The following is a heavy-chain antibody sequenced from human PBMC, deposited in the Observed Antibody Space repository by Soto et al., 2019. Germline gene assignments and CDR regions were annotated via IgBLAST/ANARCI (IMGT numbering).Heavy chain of an antibody. V-gene: IGHV3-23*01. D-gene: IGHD3-3*01. CDR1: GFTFSSYA. CDR2: ISGSGGST. CDR3: AKMEGDFCSGYYMDYYYYYYMDV. J-gene: IGHJ6*03. Sequence: EVQLLESGGGLVQPGGSLRLSCAASGFTFSSYAMSWVRQAPGKGLEWVSAISGSGGSTYYADSVKGRFTISRDNSKNTPYLQMISLRGEDAAVYYCAKMEGDFCSGYYMDYYYYYYMDVWGKGTTVTVSS.